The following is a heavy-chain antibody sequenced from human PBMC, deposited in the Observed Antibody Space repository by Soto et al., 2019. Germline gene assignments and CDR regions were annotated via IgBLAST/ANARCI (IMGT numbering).Heavy chain of an antibody. V-gene: IGHV1-58*02. CDR2: IVVGSGNT. D-gene: IGHD1-26*01. J-gene: IGHJ3*01. Sequence: GASVKVSCKASVYTFSIYVIHRGRLARGQRLEWIGWIVVGSGNTNYAQKFQERVTITRDMSTSTAYMELSSLRSEDTAVYYCEAGGPSYQGHDAFDVWGQGTMVIVSS. CDR3: EAGGPSYQGHDAFDV. CDR1: VYTFSIYV.